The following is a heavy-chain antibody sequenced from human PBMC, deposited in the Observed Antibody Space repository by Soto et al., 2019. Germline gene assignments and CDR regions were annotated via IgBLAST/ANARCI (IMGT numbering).Heavy chain of an antibody. Sequence: SETLSLTCAVYGGSFSGYYWSWVRQPPGKGLEWIGEINHSGSTNYNPSLKSRVTISVDTSKNQFSLKLSSVTAADTAVYYCARGLVEMATIGRWFDPWGQGTLVTVSS. D-gene: IGHD5-12*01. CDR3: ARGLVEMATIGRWFDP. CDR2: INHSGST. CDR1: GGSFSGYY. V-gene: IGHV4-34*01. J-gene: IGHJ5*02.